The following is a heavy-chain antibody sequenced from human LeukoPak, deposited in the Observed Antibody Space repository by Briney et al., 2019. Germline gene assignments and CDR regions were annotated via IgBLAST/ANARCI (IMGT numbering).Heavy chain of an antibody. CDR3: ARDGESLVLYMDD. J-gene: IGHJ6*03. D-gene: IGHD3-10*01. CDR1: GFTFSSYS. CDR2: ISSSSSYI. V-gene: IGHV3-21*01. Sequence: GGSLRLSCAASGFTFSSYSMNWVRQAPGKGLEWVSSISSSSSYIYYADSVKGRFTISRDNAKNSLYLQMNSLRAEDTAVYYCARDGESLVLYMDDWGEGTTVTVSS.